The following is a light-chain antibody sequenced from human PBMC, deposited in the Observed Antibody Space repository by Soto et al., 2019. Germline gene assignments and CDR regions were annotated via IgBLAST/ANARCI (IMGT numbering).Light chain of an antibody. CDR3: MQALQTPWT. Sequence: DIVMTQSPLSLPVTPGEPASISCRSSQSLLHSNGYNYLDWYLQKPGQSPQLLIYLGSNLASVVPGRFSGSGSGTDSTLKISRVEAEDVGVYYCMQALQTPWTFGQGTKVEIK. V-gene: IGKV2-28*01. CDR2: LGS. CDR1: QSLLHSNGYNY. J-gene: IGKJ1*01.